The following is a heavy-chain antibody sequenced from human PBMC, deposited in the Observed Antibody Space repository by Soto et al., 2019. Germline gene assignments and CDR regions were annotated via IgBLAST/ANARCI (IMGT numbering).Heavy chain of an antibody. V-gene: IGHV3-15*01. D-gene: IGHD3-3*01. CDR2: IKSKTDGGTT. Sequence: LRLSCAASGFTFSNAWMSWVRQAPGKGLEWVGRIKSKTDGGTTDYAAPVKGRFTISRDDSKNTLYLQMNSLKTEDTAVYYCTTIVTSITIFGVVFPVYYGMDVWGQGTTVTVSS. CDR3: TTIVTSITIFGVVFPVYYGMDV. J-gene: IGHJ6*02. CDR1: GFTFSNAW.